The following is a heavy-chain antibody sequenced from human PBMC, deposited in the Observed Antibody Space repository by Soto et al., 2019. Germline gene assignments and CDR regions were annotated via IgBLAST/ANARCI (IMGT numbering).Heavy chain of an antibody. J-gene: IGHJ6*02. D-gene: IGHD3-3*01. Sequence: SETLSLTCAVYGGSFSGYYWSWIRQPPGKGLEWIGEINHSGSTNYNPSLKSRVTISVDTSKNQFSLKLSSVTAADTAVYYCARGFRITIFGVGRGYYYGMDVWGQGTTVTVSS. CDR1: GGSFSGYY. CDR2: INHSGST. CDR3: ARGFRITIFGVGRGYYYGMDV. V-gene: IGHV4-34*01.